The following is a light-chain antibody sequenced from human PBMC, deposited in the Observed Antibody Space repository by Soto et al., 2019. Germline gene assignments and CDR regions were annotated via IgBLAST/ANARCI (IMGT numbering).Light chain of an antibody. V-gene: IGKV3-15*01. J-gene: IGKJ1*01. CDR2: CAS. CDR3: QQYNNWPRT. Sequence: ERVMTQSPATLSVSPGERATLSCRAIQSVRSNLAWYEQKPGQAPRLLIYCASTRATGIPARFSGTGSGTDFTLTVSSLQSEDFAVYYCQQYNNWPRTFGQGTKVDIK. CDR1: QSVRSN.